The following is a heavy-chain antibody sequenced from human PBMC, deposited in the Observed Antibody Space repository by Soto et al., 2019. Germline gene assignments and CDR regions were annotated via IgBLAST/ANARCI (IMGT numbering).Heavy chain of an antibody. Sequence: GASVKVSCKASGYTLTNYAISWVRQAPGQGPEWMGWINTYNGNSNYAHKFQGRVTMTTDTSTNTAYMELRSLTSDDTAVYYCARDCTGGSCFCIYWGQGTLVTVSS. V-gene: IGHV1-18*01. CDR3: ARDCTGGSCFCIY. CDR1: GYTLTNYA. J-gene: IGHJ4*02. CDR2: INTYNGNS. D-gene: IGHD2-15*01.